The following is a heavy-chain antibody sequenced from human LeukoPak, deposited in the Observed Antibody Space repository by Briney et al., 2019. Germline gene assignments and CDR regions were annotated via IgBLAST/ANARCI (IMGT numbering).Heavy chain of an antibody. V-gene: IGHV3-23*01. J-gene: IGHJ4*02. CDR2: ISGSGGST. Sequence: GGSLRLSCAASGLTFSSYAMSWVRQAPGKGLEWVSAISGSGGSTYYADSVKGRFTISRDNSKNTLYLQMNSLRAEDTAVYYCAKVAKAYCGGDCSHFDYWGQGTLVTVSS. D-gene: IGHD2-21*02. CDR1: GLTFSSYA. CDR3: AKVAKAYCGGDCSHFDY.